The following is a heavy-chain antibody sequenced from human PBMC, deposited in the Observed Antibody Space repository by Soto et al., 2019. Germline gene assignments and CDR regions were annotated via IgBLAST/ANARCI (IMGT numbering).Heavy chain of an antibody. CDR2: TGLSGRTT. Sequence: GGSLRLSCVASGFTFSVSAMTWVRQAPGKGLEWVSTTGLSGRTTYYGDSVKGRFTVSRDNSKNALDLQMSSLRAEDTAVYYCATVHNTSRSFNFWGRGTLVTVSS. J-gene: IGHJ4*02. V-gene: IGHV3-23*01. D-gene: IGHD1-20*01. CDR3: ATVHNTSRSFNF. CDR1: GFTFSVSA.